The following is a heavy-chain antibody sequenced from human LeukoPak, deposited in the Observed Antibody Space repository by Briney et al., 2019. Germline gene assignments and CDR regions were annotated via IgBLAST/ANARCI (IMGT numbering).Heavy chain of an antibody. CDR3: ARVDSGTYYMPFDY. CDR2: ISYSGST. J-gene: IGHJ4*02. V-gene: IGHV4-61*01. Sequence: SETLSLTCTVSGGSVSRDNYSWSWIRQPPGKGLEWIGYISYSGSTNYNPSLKSRVTISVDTSKNQFSLKLRSVTAADTAVYFCARVDSGTYYMPFDYWGQGSLVTVSS. CDR1: GGSVSRDNYS. D-gene: IGHD1-26*01.